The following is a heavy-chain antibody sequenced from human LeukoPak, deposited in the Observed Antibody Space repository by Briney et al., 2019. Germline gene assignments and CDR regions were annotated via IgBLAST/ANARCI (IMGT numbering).Heavy chain of an antibody. D-gene: IGHD3-16*01. CDR3: ASRPNEITFGGVVPRYLNH. J-gene: IGHJ1*01. Sequence: QSGGSLRLSCAASAFTSSSYVMNWVRQAQGEGLEWVSAITGSGESTSYADSVKGRFTISRDNAKNTLYLQVSSLRAEDTAVYYCASRPNEITFGGVVPRYLNHWGQGTLVTVSS. V-gene: IGHV3-23*01. CDR2: ITGSGEST. CDR1: AFTSSSYV.